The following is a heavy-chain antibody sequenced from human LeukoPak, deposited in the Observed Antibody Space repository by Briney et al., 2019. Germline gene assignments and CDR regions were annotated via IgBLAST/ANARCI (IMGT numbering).Heavy chain of an antibody. Sequence: SETLSLTCSVSGGPISSGGYYWSWIRQHPGMGLEWIGHVYHSGTTNYNPSLKSRVTISADTSKNQFSLKLNSVTAADTAVYFRARWAVRGVANFDYWGQGIRVTVSS. J-gene: IGHJ4*02. CDR1: GGPISSGGYY. CDR2: VYHSGTT. D-gene: IGHD3-10*01. V-gene: IGHV4-31*03. CDR3: ARWAVRGVANFDY.